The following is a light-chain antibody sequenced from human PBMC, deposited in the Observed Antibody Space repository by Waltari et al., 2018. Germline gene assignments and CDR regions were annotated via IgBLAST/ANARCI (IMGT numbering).Light chain of an antibody. CDR1: QDISKS. V-gene: IGKV1-9*01. Sequence: FRAGQDISKSLAWYQQKPGKAPKLLIYAASSLQGGVPSRFSGSGSGTDFALTISSLQPEDSATYYCQQLETYPITFGQGTRLEIK. J-gene: IGKJ5*01. CDR2: AAS. CDR3: QQLETYPIT.